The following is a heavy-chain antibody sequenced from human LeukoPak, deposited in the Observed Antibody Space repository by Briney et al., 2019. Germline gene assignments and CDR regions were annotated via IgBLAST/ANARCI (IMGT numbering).Heavy chain of an antibody. J-gene: IGHJ4*02. CDR2: IYPRDGST. V-gene: IGHV1-46*01. CDR1: GYTFTSNY. CDR3: ARDQEGFDY. Sequence: ASVKVSCKASGYTFTSNYIHWVRQAPGQGLEWMGMIYPRDGSTSYAQKFQGRVTVTRDTSSSTVHMELSGLRSEDTAVYYCARDQEGFDYWGQGTLVTVSS.